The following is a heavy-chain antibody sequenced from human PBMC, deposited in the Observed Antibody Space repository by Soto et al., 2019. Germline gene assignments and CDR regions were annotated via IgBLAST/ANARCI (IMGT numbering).Heavy chain of an antibody. Sequence: SETLSLTCTVSGGSISSYYWSWIRQPPGKGLEWIGYIYYSGSTNYNPSLKSRVTKSVDTSKNQFSLKLSSVTAADTAVYYCARGPMVRGVFPTTLSNFDYWGQGTLVTVSS. D-gene: IGHD3-10*01. CDR2: IYYSGST. CDR1: GGSISSYY. V-gene: IGHV4-59*01. CDR3: ARGPMVRGVFPTTLSNFDY. J-gene: IGHJ4*02.